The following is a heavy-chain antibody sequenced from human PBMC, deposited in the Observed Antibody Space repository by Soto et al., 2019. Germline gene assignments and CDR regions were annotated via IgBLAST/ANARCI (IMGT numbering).Heavy chain of an antibody. V-gene: IGHV4-31*03. J-gene: IGHJ2*01. CDR2: IYSRGNT. D-gene: IGHD2-15*01. CDR3: ARLHTNVAAAPGKNWYFDL. CDR1: GDSISSGDYY. Sequence: QVQLQESGPGLVKPSQTLSLTCTVSGDSISSGDYYWGCLRQHPGKGLEWMAYIYSRGNTYYSPATKSRVTISIDTSMDQFSPKVTSVTAADTAVYFGARLHTNVAAAPGKNWYFDLWGRGSLVTVSS.